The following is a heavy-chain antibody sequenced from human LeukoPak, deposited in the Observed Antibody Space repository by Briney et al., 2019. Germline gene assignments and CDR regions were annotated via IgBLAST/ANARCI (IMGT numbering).Heavy chain of an antibody. CDR2: IANDGRNE. CDR1: GFTFRRYD. J-gene: IGHJ5*02. Sequence: GGSLRLSCVASGFTFRRYDMHWVRQAPGKGLEWVAVIANDGRNEIYADSVKGRFTISRDNSKNTLYLQMNSLRAEDTAVYCCARAAAVSGAFRDNWFDPWGQGTLVTVSS. CDR3: ARAAAVSGAFRDNWFDP. V-gene: IGHV3-30*04. D-gene: IGHD6-13*01.